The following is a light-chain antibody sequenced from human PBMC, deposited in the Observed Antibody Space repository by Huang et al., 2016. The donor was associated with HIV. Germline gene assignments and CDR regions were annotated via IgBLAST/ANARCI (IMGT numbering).Light chain of an antibody. CDR3: QQSYSPPYT. CDR1: QSISSH. Sequence: DIQMTQSPSSLSASVGDRVTITCRASQSISSHLNWYQQKPGKVPKVLIYTASRLQTGVPSRFSGSGSGTDFTLTINSLQPEDFATYYCQQSYSPPYTFGQGTKLQIK. CDR2: TAS. J-gene: IGKJ2*01. V-gene: IGKV1-39*01.